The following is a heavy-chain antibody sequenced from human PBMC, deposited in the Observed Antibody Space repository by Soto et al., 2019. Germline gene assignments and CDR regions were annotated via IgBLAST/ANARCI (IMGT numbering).Heavy chain of an antibody. CDR1: GYSFTSYW. CDR2: IYPGDSDT. Sequence: PGESLKISCKGSGYSFTSYWIGWVRQMPGKGLEWMGIIYPGDSDTRYSPSFQGQVTISADKSISTAYLQWSSLKASDTAMYYCARHLSSGLYYYYGMDVWGQGTKVTVSS. V-gene: IGHV5-51*01. D-gene: IGHD3-10*01. J-gene: IGHJ6*02. CDR3: ARHLSSGLYYYYGMDV.